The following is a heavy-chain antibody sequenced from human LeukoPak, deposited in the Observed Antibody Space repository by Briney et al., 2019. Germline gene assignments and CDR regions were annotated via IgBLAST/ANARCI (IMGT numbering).Heavy chain of an antibody. CDR2: IKSKTDGGTT. CDR1: GFTFSNAW. CDR3: TTVKITHDYGDYLGY. V-gene: IGHV3-15*01. Sequence: PGGSLRLSCAASGFTFSNAWMSWVRQAPGKGLEWVGRIKSKTDGGTTDYAAPVKGRFIISRDDSINTLFLQMNSLKTEDTAVYYCTTVKITHDYGDYLGYWGQGTLVTVSS. D-gene: IGHD4-17*01. J-gene: IGHJ4*02.